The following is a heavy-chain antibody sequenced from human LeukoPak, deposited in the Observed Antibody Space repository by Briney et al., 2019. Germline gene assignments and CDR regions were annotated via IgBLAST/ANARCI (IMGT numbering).Heavy chain of an antibody. CDR3: ARYTESPWGEQWLKLDY. CDR2: IYPGDSDT. J-gene: IGHJ4*02. D-gene: IGHD6-19*01. Sequence: GESLKISCKGSGYSFTSYWIGWVRQMPGKGLEWMGIIYPGDSDTRYSPSFQGQVTISADKSISTAYLQWSSLKASDTAMYYCARYTESPWGEQWLKLDYWGQGTLVTVSS. V-gene: IGHV5-51*01. CDR1: GYSFTSYW.